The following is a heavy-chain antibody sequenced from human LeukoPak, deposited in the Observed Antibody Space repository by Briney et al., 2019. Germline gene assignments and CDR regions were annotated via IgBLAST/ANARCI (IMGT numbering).Heavy chain of an antibody. V-gene: IGHV3-33*01. Sequence: GGSLRLSCAASGFTFRSYGMHWVRQAPGKGLEWVAVIWYDGSNKYYADSVKGRFTISRDNSKNTLYLQMNSLRAEDTAVYYCASLGWESAWWGQGTLVTVSS. CDR3: ASLGWESAW. J-gene: IGHJ4*02. CDR1: GFTFRSYG. CDR2: IWYDGSNK. D-gene: IGHD1-26*01.